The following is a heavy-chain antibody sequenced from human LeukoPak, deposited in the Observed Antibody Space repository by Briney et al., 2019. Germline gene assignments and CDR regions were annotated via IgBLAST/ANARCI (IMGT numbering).Heavy chain of an antibody. V-gene: IGHV4-59*01. Sequence: SETLSLTCTVSGGSIINYYWTWIRQPPGKGLEWIGHIYYSGNTNYNPSLKSRVTISVDTSKNQFSLTLSSVTAADTAVYYCARLTTVTPRTAFDIWGQGTLVTVSS. CDR3: ARLTTVTPRTAFDI. CDR2: IYYSGNT. CDR1: GGSIINYY. J-gene: IGHJ3*02. D-gene: IGHD4-17*01.